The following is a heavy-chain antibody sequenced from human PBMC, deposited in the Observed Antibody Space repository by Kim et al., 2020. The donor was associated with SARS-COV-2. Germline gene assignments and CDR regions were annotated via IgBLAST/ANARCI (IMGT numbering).Heavy chain of an antibody. CDR2: IYPGDSDT. CDR1: GYSFTSYW. CDR3: ARTSDSTITMVTFDY. Sequence: GESLKISCKGSGYSFTSYWIGWVRQMPGKGLEWMGIIYPGDSDTRYSPSFQGQVTISADKSISTAYLQWSSLKASDTAMYYCARTSDSTITMVTFDYWGQGTLVTVSS. V-gene: IGHV5-51*01. D-gene: IGHD3-10*01. J-gene: IGHJ4*02.